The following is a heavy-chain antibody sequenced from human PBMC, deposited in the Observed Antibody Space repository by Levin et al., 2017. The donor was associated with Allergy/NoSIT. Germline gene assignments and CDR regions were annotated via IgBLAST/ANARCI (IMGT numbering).Heavy chain of an antibody. Sequence: KISCKASGGTFSSYAISWVRQAPGQGLEWMGGIIPIFGTANYAQKFQGRVTITADKSTSTAYMELSSLRSEDTAVYYCASRPDGYYDFWSGYYGWGQGTLVTVSS. V-gene: IGHV1-69*06. CDR1: GGTFSSYA. CDR3: ASRPDGYYDFWSGYYG. D-gene: IGHD3-3*01. J-gene: IGHJ4*02. CDR2: IIPIFGTA.